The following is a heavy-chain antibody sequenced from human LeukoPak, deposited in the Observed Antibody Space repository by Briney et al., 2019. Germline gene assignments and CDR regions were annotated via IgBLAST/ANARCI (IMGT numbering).Heavy chain of an antibody. CDR3: ARIGFYSSWYFDY. J-gene: IGHJ4*02. V-gene: IGHV3-7*01. CDR2: IKQDGSEK. CDR1: GFTFRSYW. D-gene: IGHD6-6*01. Sequence: PGGSLRLSCAASGFTFRSYWMHWVRQAPGKGLEWVANIKQDGSEKYYVDSVKGRFTISRDNAKNSLYLQMNSLTAEDTAVYYCARIGFYSSWYFDYWGQGTLVTVSS.